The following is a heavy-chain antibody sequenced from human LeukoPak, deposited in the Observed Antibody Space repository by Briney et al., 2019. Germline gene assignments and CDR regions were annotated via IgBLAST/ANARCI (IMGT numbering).Heavy chain of an antibody. V-gene: IGHV4-39*07. CDR3: ARDPSGYSSRFDY. CDR1: GGSISSSSYY. CDR2: IYYSGNT. D-gene: IGHD3-22*01. J-gene: IGHJ4*02. Sequence: SETLSLTCTVSGGSISSSSYYWAWIRQPPGNGLEWIGSIYYSGNTYYNPSLKSRVTISADTSNNQFSLKLSSVTAADTAVYYCARDPSGYSSRFDYWGQGTLVTVSS.